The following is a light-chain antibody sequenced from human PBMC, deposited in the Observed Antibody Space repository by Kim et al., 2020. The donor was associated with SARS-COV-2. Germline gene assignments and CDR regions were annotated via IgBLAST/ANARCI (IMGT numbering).Light chain of an antibody. CDR2: DTD. Sequence: PGGTVTLTCESSSGTVTSSHYPYWFQQRPGQTPTTLIYDTDNKHSWTPARFSGSLRGGKAALTLSGAQPDDEADYYCLLSFSGVRVFGRGTQLTVL. CDR1: SGTVTSSHY. CDR3: LLSFSGVRV. J-gene: IGLJ3*02. V-gene: IGLV7-46*01.